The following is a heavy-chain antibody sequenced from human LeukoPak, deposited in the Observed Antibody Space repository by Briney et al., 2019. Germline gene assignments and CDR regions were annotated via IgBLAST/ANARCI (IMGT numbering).Heavy chain of an antibody. D-gene: IGHD4-11*01. CDR2: IYTSGST. V-gene: IGHV4-61*02. J-gene: IGHJ4*02. CDR3: ARSTVTTLDFDY. CDR1: GGSISSGSYY. Sequence: SQTLSLTCTVSGGSISSGSYYWSWIRQPAGKGLEWIGRIYTSGSTNYNPSLKSRVTISVDTSKNQFSLKLSSVTAADTAVYYCARSTVTTLDFDYWGQGTLVTVSS.